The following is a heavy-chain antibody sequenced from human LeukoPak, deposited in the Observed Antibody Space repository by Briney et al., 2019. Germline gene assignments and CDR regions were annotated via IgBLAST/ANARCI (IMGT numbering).Heavy chain of an antibody. CDR3: AKFYYGSGSSYDY. CDR2: IGYDESKK. J-gene: IGHJ4*02. V-gene: IGHV3-30*02. Sequence: GGSLRLSCEASGFTFNNFGMHWVRQAPGKGLEWVAFIGYDESKKYYAESVKGRFTISRDNAKNSLYLQMNSLRAEDTAVYYCAKFYYGSGSSYDYWGQGTLVTVSS. CDR1: GFTFNNFG. D-gene: IGHD3-10*01.